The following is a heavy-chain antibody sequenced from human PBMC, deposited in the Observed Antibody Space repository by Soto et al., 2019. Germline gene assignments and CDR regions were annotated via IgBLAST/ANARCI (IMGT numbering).Heavy chain of an antibody. J-gene: IGHJ5*02. CDR3: ARGRRSYYYSSGTYNWFDP. Sequence: QVQLQQWGEGLLKPSETLSLTCAVYGGSFSGYYWSWIRQPPGKGLESIGEINHSGSTNYNPSLKCRVTISVVTSKNQFVLQRSSVTAADTAVYYCARGRRSYYYSSGTYNWFDPWGQGTLVTVSS. V-gene: IGHV4-34*01. CDR2: INHSGST. CDR1: GGSFSGYY. D-gene: IGHD3-10*01.